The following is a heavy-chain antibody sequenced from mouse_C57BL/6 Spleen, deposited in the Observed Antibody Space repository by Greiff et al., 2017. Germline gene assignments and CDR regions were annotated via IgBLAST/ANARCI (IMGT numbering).Heavy chain of an antibody. CDR3: ARGDYYGTDFDV. J-gene: IGHJ1*03. CDR2: ISSGSSTI. V-gene: IGHV5-17*01. D-gene: IGHD1-1*01. Sequence: EVHLVESGGGLVKPGGSLKLSCAASGFTFSDYGMHWVRQAPEKGLEWVAYISSGSSTIYYADTVKGRFTISRDNAKNTLFLQMTSLRSEDTAMYYCARGDYYGTDFDVWGTGTTVTVSS. CDR1: GFTFSDYG.